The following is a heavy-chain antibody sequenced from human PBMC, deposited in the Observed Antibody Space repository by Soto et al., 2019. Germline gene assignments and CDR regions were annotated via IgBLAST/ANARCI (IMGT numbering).Heavy chain of an antibody. CDR3: ARYGSGSYYPTSFDY. CDR2: IYYTVST. V-gene: IGHV4-31*03. J-gene: IGHJ4*02. CDR1: GGSISSSGYN. D-gene: IGHD3-10*01. Sequence: QVQLQESGPGLVKPSQTLSLTCTVSGGSISSSGYNWSWIRQHPGKGLEWIGYIYYTVSTYYNPYLKSRVTVSLDTTQNQLSLKLSSVTAADTAVYFRARYGSGSYYPTSFDYWGQGTLATVSS.